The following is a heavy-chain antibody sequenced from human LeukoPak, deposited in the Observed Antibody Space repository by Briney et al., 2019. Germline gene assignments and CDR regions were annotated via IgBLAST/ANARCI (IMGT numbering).Heavy chain of an antibody. D-gene: IGHD3-10*01. CDR1: GYTFTSYG. CDR3: ARDSMVRGFGYYYYGMDV. Sequence: ASVTVSCKASGYTFTSYGISWVRQAPGQGLEGMGWISAYNGNTNYAQKLQGRVTMTTDTSTSTAYMELRSLRSDDTAVFYCARDSMVRGFGYYYYGMDVWGQGTTVTVSS. V-gene: IGHV1-18*01. J-gene: IGHJ6*02. CDR2: ISAYNGNT.